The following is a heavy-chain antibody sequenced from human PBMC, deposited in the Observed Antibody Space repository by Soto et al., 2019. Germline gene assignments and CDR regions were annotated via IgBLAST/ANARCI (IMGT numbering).Heavy chain of an antibody. D-gene: IGHD6-19*01. CDR1: GGSISSYC. Sequence: LETLSLTCTVSGGSISSYCGTWIRQKPGKGLEWIGYIYYSGSTNYNPSLKCRVTISVDTSKNQFSLKLSSVTAADTAVYYCAASPYSSGWSKPFDYWGQGTLVTVSS. CDR3: AASPYSSGWSKPFDY. V-gene: IGHV4-59*12. CDR2: IYYSGST. J-gene: IGHJ4*02.